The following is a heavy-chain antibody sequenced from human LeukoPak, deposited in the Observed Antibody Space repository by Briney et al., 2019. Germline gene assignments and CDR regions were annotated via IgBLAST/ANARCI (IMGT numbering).Heavy chain of an antibody. J-gene: IGHJ4*02. CDR2: IIPIFGTA. D-gene: IGHD2-21*02. CDR1: GGTFSSYA. Sequence: ASVKVSCKASGGTFSSYAISWVRQAPGQGLELMGRIIPIFGTANYAQKFQGRVTITADKSTSTAYMELSSLRSEDTAVYYCAALVVVTGILGYWGQGTLVTVSS. CDR3: AALVVVTGILGY. V-gene: IGHV1-69*06.